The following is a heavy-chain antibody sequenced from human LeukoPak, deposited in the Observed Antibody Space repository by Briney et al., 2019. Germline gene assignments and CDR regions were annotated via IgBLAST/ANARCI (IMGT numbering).Heavy chain of an antibody. J-gene: IGHJ5*02. D-gene: IGHD3-10*01. CDR2: IHPSGST. Sequence: PSETLSLTCTVSGGSISSYFWNWIRQPAGKGLEWIGRIHPSGSTNYNPSLSSRVTMSVDTSKNQFSLKLSSVTAADTAMYYCARALGYFGSGGEAWGQGTLVTVSS. CDR1: GGSISSYF. CDR3: ARALGYFGSGGEA. V-gene: IGHV4-4*07.